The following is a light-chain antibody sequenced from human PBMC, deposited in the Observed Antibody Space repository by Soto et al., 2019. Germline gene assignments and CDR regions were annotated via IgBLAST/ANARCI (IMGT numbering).Light chain of an antibody. CDR1: SSDVGGYNF. CDR2: EGT. CDR3: CAFAGDTTWV. Sequence: QSVLTQPASVSGSPGQSITISCTGTSSDVGGYNFVSWYHQHPGKAPKLIIYEGTKRPSGVSNRFFGSKSGNTASLTISGLQAEDEGEYYCCAFAGDTTWVFGGGTKVTVL. J-gene: IGLJ3*02. V-gene: IGLV2-23*01.